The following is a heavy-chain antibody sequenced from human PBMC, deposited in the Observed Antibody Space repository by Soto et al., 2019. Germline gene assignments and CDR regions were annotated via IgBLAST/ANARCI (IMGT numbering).Heavy chain of an antibody. CDR2: ISYDETNE. CDR3: SRAPFDSSGHFAY. Sequence: GGSLRLSCAASGFTFSRYSMHWVRQAPGKGLEWVAAISYDETNESYADSVKGRFTISRDISKNTLFLQMNSLRPEDTAVYFCSRAPFDSSGHFAYWGQGALVTVSS. CDR1: GFTFSRYS. V-gene: IGHV3-30-3*01. J-gene: IGHJ4*02. D-gene: IGHD3-22*01.